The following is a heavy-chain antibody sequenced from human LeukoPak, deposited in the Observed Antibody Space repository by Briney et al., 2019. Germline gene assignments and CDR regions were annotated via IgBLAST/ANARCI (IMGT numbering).Heavy chain of an antibody. CDR3: ARDWSGFYY. V-gene: IGHV3-7*03. D-gene: IGHD3-10*01. Sequence: GGSLRLSCAASGFTFSGFGMSWVRQAPGKGLEWVANIKQDGSEKYYVDSVKGRFTISRDNAKNSLYLQMNSLRAEDTAVYYCARDWSGFYYWGQGTLVTVSS. CDR1: GFTFSGFG. CDR2: IKQDGSEK. J-gene: IGHJ4*02.